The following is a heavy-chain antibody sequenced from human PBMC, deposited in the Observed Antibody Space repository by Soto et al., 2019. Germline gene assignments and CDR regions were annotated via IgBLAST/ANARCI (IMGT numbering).Heavy chain of an antibody. J-gene: IGHJ6*02. CDR1: GGSFSGYY. V-gene: IGHV4-34*01. Sequence: QVQLQQWGAGLLKPSETLSLTCAVYGGSFSGYYWSWIRQPPGKGLEWIGEINHSGSTKYNPSLKSRVTISVDTSKNQFSLKLSSVTAADTAVYYCARGGVDTAMVRYYGMDVWGQGTTVTVSS. D-gene: IGHD5-18*01. CDR3: ARGGVDTAMVRYYGMDV. CDR2: INHSGST.